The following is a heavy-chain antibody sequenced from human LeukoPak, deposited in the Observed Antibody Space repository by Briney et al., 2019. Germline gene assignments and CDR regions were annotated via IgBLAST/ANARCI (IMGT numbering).Heavy chain of an antibody. V-gene: IGHV4-30-2*01. CDR3: ARVRCSGGSCYLDY. Sequence: SETLSLTCAVSGGSISSGGYSWSWIRQPPGKGLEWIGYIYHSGSTYYNPSLKSRVTISVDRSKNQFSLKLSSVTAADTAVYYCARVRCSGGSCYLDYWGQGTLVTVSS. J-gene: IGHJ4*02. CDR2: IYHSGST. CDR1: GGSISSGGYS. D-gene: IGHD2-15*01.